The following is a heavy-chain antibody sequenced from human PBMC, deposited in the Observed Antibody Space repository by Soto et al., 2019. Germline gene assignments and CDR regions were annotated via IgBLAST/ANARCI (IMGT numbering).Heavy chain of an antibody. J-gene: IGHJ5*02. CDR2: IGFAGDT. D-gene: IGHD3-10*01. V-gene: IGHV3-13*01. Sequence: EVQLVESGGGLVQPGGSLRLSCGASGFIFSNFDMHWVRQTTEKGLEWVSGIGFAGDTNYSGSVKGRFTISRENAKNSFVLQMNSLRVGDTAGYYCGRGLPGGFDPWGQGTLVTVSS. CDR3: GRGLPGGFDP. CDR1: GFIFSNFD.